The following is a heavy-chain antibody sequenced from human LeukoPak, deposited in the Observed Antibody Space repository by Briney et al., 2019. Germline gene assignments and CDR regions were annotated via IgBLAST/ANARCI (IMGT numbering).Heavy chain of an antibody. V-gene: IGHV4-39*01. Sequence: PSETLSLTCTVSGGSITSTSYYWGWIRQPPGKGLEWIGTIYYSGNTYYNPSLKSRVTISVDPSKNQFSLKLTSVTAADTALYYCARLMAGSLAASGSLLDYWGQGTLVTVSS. CDR2: IYYSGNT. CDR3: ARLMAGSLAASGSLLDY. CDR1: GGSITSTSYY. D-gene: IGHD6-13*01. J-gene: IGHJ4*02.